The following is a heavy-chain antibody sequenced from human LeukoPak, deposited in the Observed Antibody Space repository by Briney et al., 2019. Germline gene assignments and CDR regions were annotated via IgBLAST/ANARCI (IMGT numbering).Heavy chain of an antibody. CDR3: AGFREIYDSSGLDY. Sequence: GGSLRLSCAASGFTFSSYPMNWVRQAPGKGLEYVSGISSNGGSTYYANSVKGRFTISRDNSKNTLHLQMGRLRAEDMAVYYCAGFREIYDSSGLDYWGQGTLVPVSS. CDR2: ISSNGGST. CDR1: GFTFSSYP. V-gene: IGHV3-64*01. D-gene: IGHD3-22*01. J-gene: IGHJ4*02.